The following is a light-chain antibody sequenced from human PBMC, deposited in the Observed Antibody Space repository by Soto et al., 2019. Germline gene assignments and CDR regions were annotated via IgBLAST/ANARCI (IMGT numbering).Light chain of an antibody. CDR3: QQYNNWPPT. CDR1: QTVRSW. V-gene: IGKV3-15*01. J-gene: IGKJ5*01. CDR2: GAS. Sequence: RTQAPPTLSASVGERVTITCRANQTVRSWVAWYQQKVGEGPKLLIYGASTRATGIPARFSGSGSGTEFTLTINSLQSEDFAVYYCQQYNNWPPTFGQGTRLEI.